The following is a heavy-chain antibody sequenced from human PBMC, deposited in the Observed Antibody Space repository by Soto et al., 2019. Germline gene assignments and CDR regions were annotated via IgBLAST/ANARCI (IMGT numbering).Heavy chain of an antibody. D-gene: IGHD4-17*01. CDR1: GGSISSGGYY. V-gene: IGHV4-31*03. CDR2: IYYSGST. J-gene: IGHJ4*02. Sequence: SETLSLTCTVSGGSISSGGYYWSWIRQHPGKGLEWIGYIYYSGSTYYNPSLKSRVTISVDTSKNQFSLKLSSVTAADTAVYYCARGTVYGDYAIDYWGQGTLVTVSS. CDR3: ARGTVYGDYAIDY.